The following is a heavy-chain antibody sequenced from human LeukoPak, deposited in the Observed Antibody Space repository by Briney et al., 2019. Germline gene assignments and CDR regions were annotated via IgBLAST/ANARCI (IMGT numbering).Heavy chain of an antibody. CDR2: IYYSGRT. CDR3: ARGTNWAFFDY. V-gene: IGHV4-59*01. CDR1: GGSISTYY. Sequence: SETLSLTCTVSGGSISTYYWSWIRQPPGKGLEWIGYIYYSGRTNYNPSFKSRVTISVDTSKNQFSLKLSSVTAADTAVYYCARGTNWAFFDYWGQGTLVTVSS. J-gene: IGHJ4*02. D-gene: IGHD7-27*01.